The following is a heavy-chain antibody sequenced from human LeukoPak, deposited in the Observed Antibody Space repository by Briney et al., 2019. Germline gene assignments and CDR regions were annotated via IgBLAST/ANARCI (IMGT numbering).Heavy chain of an antibody. CDR3: AKVIYDFWSGYYG. D-gene: IGHD3-3*01. CDR2: ISGSGGST. V-gene: IGHV3-23*01. Sequence: LSLTCAVSGGSISSGDYSWSWVRQAPGKGLEWVSAISGSGGSTYYADSVKGRFTISRDNSKNTLYLQMNSLRAEDTAIYYCAKVIYDFWSGYYGWGQGTLVTVSS. J-gene: IGHJ4*02. CDR1: GGSISSGDYS.